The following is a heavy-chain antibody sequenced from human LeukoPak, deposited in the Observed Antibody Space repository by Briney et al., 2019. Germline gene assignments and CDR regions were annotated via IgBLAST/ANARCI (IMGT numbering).Heavy chain of an antibody. J-gene: IGHJ4*02. D-gene: IGHD4-17*01. CDR1: GGTFSSYA. CDR3: ARGTTVTRNDY. CDR2: IIPIFGTA. Sequence: ASVKVSCKASGGTFSSYAISWVRQAPGQGLEWMGGIIPIFGTANYAQKSQGRVTITTDESTSTAYMELSSLRSEDTAVYYCARGTTVTRNDYWGQGTLVTVSS. V-gene: IGHV1-69*05.